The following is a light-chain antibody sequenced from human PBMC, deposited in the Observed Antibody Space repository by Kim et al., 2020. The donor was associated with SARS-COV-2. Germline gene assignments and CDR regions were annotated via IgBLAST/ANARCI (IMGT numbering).Light chain of an antibody. V-gene: IGKV1-17*03. CDR2: DAS. J-gene: IGKJ2*01. CDR1: QDIRSF. Sequence: DIQMTQYPSTMSASVGDRVTITCRASQDIRSFLAWFQHKPGKVPKRLIYDASTLQSGVPARFSGSGSGTEFTLTISSLQPDDLATYYCLQHVIYPYTFGQWAMLEI. CDR3: LQHVIYPYT.